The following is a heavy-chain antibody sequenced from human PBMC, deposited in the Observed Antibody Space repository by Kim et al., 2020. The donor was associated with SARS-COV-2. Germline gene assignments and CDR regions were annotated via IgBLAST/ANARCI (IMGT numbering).Heavy chain of an antibody. Sequence: GGSLRLSCAASGFTFSSYEMNWVRQAPGKGLEWVSYISSRGITIYYADSVKGRFTISRDNDKNSLYLQMNSLRAEDTAISYCARGYSSGWGVTYWGQGTLVTVSS. CDR2: ISSRGITI. V-gene: IGHV3-48*03. J-gene: IGHJ4*02. CDR1: GFTFSSYE. CDR3: ARGYSSGWGVTY. D-gene: IGHD6-19*01.